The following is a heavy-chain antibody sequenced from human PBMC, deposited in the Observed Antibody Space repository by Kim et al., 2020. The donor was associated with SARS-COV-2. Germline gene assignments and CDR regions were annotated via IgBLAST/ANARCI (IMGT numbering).Heavy chain of an antibody. CDR2: ISYSGNP. J-gene: IGHJ4*02. Sequence: SETLSLTCSVSGGSIRSGGKFWTWIRQHPAKGLEWIGYISYSGNPHYNPSLRSRVSISLQTSENQFSLELTSVTAADTAVYYCARGQPLDYWGQGILVTVSS. CDR3: ARGQPLDY. D-gene: IGHD2-2*01. V-gene: IGHV4-31*03. CDR1: GGSIRSGGKF.